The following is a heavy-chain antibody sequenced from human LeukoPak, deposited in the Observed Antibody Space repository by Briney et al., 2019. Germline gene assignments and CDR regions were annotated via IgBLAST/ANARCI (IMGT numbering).Heavy chain of an antibody. Sequence: GGSLRLSCAASGFTFSSYAMHWVRQAPGKGLEYVSAISSNGGSTYYANSVKGRFTISRDNSKNTPYLQMGSLRAEDMAVYYCARSAVAGSSAVDYWGQGTLVTVSS. CDR1: GFTFSSYA. J-gene: IGHJ4*02. D-gene: IGHD6-19*01. CDR2: ISSNGGST. CDR3: ARSAVAGSSAVDY. V-gene: IGHV3-64*01.